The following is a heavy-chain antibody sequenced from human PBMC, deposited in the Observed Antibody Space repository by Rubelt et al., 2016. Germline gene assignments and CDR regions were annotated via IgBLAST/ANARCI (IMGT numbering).Heavy chain of an antibody. CDR1: GDSIGGSSHY. J-gene: IGHJ4*02. CDR2: VYYTGNP. V-gene: IGHV4-39*02. Sequence: QVQLQESGPGLVKPSETLSLTCSVSGDSIGGSSHYWAWIRQPPARGLEYLGSVYYTGNPYHNPSFKRRVTIYVDTSENRCSRRLTSVTAAETAIYYGATSSPPSISAYLDYWGQGILVAVSS. D-gene: IGHD3-3*02. CDR3: ATSSPPSISAYLDY.